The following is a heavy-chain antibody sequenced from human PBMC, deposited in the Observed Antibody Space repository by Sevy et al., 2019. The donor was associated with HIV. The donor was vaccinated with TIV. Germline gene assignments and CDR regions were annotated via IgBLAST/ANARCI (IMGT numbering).Heavy chain of an antibody. Sequence: GGSLRLSCAASGFTFSSYGMHWVLQAPGKGLEWVAVISYDGSNKYYADSEKGRFTISRDNSKNTLYLQMNSLRAEDTAVYYCAKEDYEGRDLAFPYCSGGSFYSSGYYGMDVWGQGTTVTVSS. CDR1: GFTFSSYG. CDR3: AKEDYEGRDLAFPYCSGGSFYSSGYYGMDV. CDR2: ISYDGSNK. J-gene: IGHJ6*02. V-gene: IGHV3-30*18. D-gene: IGHD2-15*01.